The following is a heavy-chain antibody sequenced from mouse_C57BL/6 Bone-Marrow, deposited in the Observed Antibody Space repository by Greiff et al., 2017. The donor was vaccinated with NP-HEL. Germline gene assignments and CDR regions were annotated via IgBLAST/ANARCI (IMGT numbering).Heavy chain of an antibody. D-gene: IGHD5-2*01. V-gene: IGHV1-26*01. CDR1: GYTFTDYY. J-gene: IGHJ2*01. CDR3: AREGIEYYFDY. CDR2: INPNNGGT. Sequence: VQLQQSGPELVKPGASVKISCKASGYTFTDYYMNWVKQSHGKSLEWIGDINPNNGGTSYNQQFKGKATLTVDKSSSTAYMELRSLTSEESGVYYCAREGIEYYFDYWGKGTTLTVAS.